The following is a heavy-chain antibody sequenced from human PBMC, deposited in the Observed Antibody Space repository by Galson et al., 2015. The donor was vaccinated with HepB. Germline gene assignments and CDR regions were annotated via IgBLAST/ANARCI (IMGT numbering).Heavy chain of an antibody. J-gene: IGHJ6*02. Sequence: SVKVSCKASGGTFSSYTISWVRQAPGQGLEWMGRIIPILGIANYAQKFQGRVTITADKSTSTAYMELSSLRSEDTAVYYCARACVVVTAIPADCYYYYGMDVWGQGTTVTVSS. D-gene: IGHD2-21*02. V-gene: IGHV1-69*02. CDR1: GGTFSSYT. CDR3: ARACVVVTAIPADCYYYYGMDV. CDR2: IIPILGIA.